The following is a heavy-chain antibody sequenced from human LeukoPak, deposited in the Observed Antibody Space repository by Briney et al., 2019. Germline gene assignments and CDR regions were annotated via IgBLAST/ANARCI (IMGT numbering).Heavy chain of an antibody. D-gene: IGHD3-22*01. CDR1: GGSFSGYY. CDR2: INHSGST. CDR3: ARGDYYDSSGYISY. V-gene: IGHV4-34*01. J-gene: IGHJ4*02. Sequence: SETLSLTCAVYGGSFSGYYWSWIRQPPGKGLEWIGEINHSGSTNYNPSLKSRVTISVDTSKNQFSLKLSPVTAADTAVYYCARGDYYDSSGYISYWGQGTLVTVSS.